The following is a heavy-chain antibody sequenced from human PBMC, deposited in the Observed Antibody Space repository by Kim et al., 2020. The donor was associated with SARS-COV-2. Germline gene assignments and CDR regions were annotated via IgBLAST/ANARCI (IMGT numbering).Heavy chain of an antibody. Sequence: GGSLRLSCAASGFTFSSYAMSWVRQAPGKGLEWVSAISGSGGSTYYADSVKGRFTISRDNSKNTLYLQMNSLRAEDTAVYYCAKASVGYSYALGYYFDYWGQGTLVTVSS. CDR1: GFTFSSYA. D-gene: IGHD5-18*01. CDR3: AKASVGYSYALGYYFDY. J-gene: IGHJ4*02. CDR2: ISGSGGST. V-gene: IGHV3-23*01.